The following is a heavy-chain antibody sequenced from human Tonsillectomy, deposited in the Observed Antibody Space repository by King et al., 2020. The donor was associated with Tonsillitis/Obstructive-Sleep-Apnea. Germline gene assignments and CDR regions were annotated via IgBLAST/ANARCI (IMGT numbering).Heavy chain of an antibody. CDR1: GFTFSNAW. V-gene: IGHV3-15*07. CDR3: TTEPRDIVVVPAAHYYYYYGMDV. J-gene: IGHJ6*02. CDR2: IKSKTDGGTT. Sequence: VQLVESGGGLVKPGGSLRLSCAASGFTFSNAWMNWVRQAPGKGLEWVGRIKSKTDGGTTDYAAPVKGRFTISRDDSKNTLYLQMNSLKTEDTAVDYCTTEPRDIVVVPAAHYYYYYGMDVCGQGTTVTVSS. D-gene: IGHD2-2*01.